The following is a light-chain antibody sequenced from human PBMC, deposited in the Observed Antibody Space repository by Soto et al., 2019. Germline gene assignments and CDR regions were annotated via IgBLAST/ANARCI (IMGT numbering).Light chain of an antibody. J-gene: IGKJ4*01. Sequence: DVQMTQSPSSLSASVGDRVTITCRASQDINSYLAWYQQKPGNAPKSLIYAASSLQTGVPSRFSGSESGTDFTLTITTPQPEDSATYYCQQYNIYPLTFGGGTKVEIK. CDR2: AAS. V-gene: IGKV1D-16*01. CDR3: QQYNIYPLT. CDR1: QDINSY.